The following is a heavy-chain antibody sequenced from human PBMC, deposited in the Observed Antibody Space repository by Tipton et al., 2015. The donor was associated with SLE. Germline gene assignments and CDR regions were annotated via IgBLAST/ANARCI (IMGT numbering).Heavy chain of an antibody. CDR1: GGSIRRYC. CDR2: IYSSGST. Sequence: GLVKHSETLYLTCTVSGGSIRRYCWIWIRQPPGKGLEWIGYIYSSGSTNYNPSLKTRVTISVDTSKNQFSLKLNSVTAADTAVYFCVRGSYYYFDYWGQGALVTVSS. CDR3: VRGSYYYFDY. V-gene: IGHV4-59*08. D-gene: IGHD2-21*01. J-gene: IGHJ4*02.